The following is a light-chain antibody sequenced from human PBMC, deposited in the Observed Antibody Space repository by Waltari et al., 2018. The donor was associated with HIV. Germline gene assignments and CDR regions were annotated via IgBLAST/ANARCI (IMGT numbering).Light chain of an antibody. J-gene: IGKJ1*01. CDR2: TSS. V-gene: IGKV1-39*01. CDR3: QQTYSTPPVT. Sequence: DIQMTQSPSSLSASVGDRVTITCRASQRISSFLHWYQQKPGTAPKLLIYTSSSLRSGVPSRFSGSGSGTDFTLTISSLQPEDFATYYCQQTYSTPPVTFGQGTKVEIK. CDR1: QRISSF.